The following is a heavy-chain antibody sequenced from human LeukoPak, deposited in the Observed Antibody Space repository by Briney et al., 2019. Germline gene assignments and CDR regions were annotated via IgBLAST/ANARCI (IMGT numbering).Heavy chain of an antibody. V-gene: IGHV1-8*03. Sequence: ASVKVSCKASGYTFTSYDINWVRQATGQGLEWMGWMNPNSGNTGYAQKFQGRVTITRNTSISTAYMELSSLRSEDTAVYYCARRAVADYYYYNMDVWGEGTTVTVSS. CDR2: MNPNSGNT. CDR3: ARRAVADYYYYNMDV. CDR1: GYTFTSYD. J-gene: IGHJ6*03. D-gene: IGHD6-19*01.